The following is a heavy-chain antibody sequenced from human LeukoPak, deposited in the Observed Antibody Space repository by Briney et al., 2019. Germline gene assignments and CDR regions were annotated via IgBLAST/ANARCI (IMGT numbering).Heavy chain of an antibody. CDR1: GYSKSSGYY. CDR3: ARGTATVITYYYYYMDV. J-gene: IGHJ6*03. Sequence: PSEPLSLTCAVSGYSKSSGYYWGWIRQPPGKGLEWIGSIYHSGSTYYNPSLKGRVTISADTSKNQFSLKLSSVTAADTAVYYCARGTATVITYYYYYMDVWGKGTTVTVSS. D-gene: IGHD4-11*01. CDR2: IYHSGST. V-gene: IGHV4-38-2*01.